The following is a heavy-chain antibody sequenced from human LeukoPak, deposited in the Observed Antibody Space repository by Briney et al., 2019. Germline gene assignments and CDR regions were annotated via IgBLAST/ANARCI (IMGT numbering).Heavy chain of an antibody. V-gene: IGHV4-61*01. J-gene: IGHJ5*02. Sequence: SETLSLTCTVSGGSVSSGSYYWSWIRQPPGKGLEWIGYIYYSGSTNYNPSLKSRVTISVDTSKNQFSLKLSSVTAADTAVYYCARYSSWFDPWGQGTLVTVSS. CDR2: IYYSGST. CDR1: GGSVSSGSYY. D-gene: IGHD6-13*01. CDR3: ARYSSWFDP.